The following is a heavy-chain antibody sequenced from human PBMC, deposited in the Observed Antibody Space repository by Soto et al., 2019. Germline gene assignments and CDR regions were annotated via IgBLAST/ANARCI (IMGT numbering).Heavy chain of an antibody. CDR3: ARPSSWDSGYDC. Sequence: PGGSLRLSCAASGFTFSSYAMSWVRQAPGKGLEWVSAISGSGGSTYYADSVKGRFTISRDNSKNTLYLQMNGLRADDTAVYYCARPSSWDSGYDCWGQGTLVTVSS. D-gene: IGHD5-12*01. CDR1: GFTFSSYA. J-gene: IGHJ4*02. CDR2: ISGSGGST. V-gene: IGHV3-23*01.